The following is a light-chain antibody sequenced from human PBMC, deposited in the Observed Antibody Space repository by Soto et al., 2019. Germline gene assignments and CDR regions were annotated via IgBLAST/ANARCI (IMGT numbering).Light chain of an antibody. CDR1: QSVSDY. Sequence: EAVLTQSPATLSLSPGERATLSCRASQSVSDYLAWYQQKPGQAPRLLIYDASQRPTDIPARFSGSGFGTDFTLTISNVEPEDFAVYYCQQRSDWPPITFGQGTRLEIK. V-gene: IGKV3-11*01. J-gene: IGKJ5*01. CDR3: QQRSDWPPIT. CDR2: DAS.